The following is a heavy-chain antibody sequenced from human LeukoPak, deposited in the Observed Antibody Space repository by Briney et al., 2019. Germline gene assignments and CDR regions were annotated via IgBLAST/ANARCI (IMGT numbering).Heavy chain of an antibody. CDR3: ARGLGDYDILTGYYTPFDY. CDR1: GFTFSSYG. Sequence: GGSLRLSCAASGFTFSSYGMHWVRQAPGKGLEWVAVISYDGSNKYYADSVKGRFTISRDNSKNTLYLQMNSLRAEDTAVYYCARGLGDYDILTGYYTPFDYWGQGTLVTVSS. D-gene: IGHD3-9*01. J-gene: IGHJ4*02. V-gene: IGHV3-30*03. CDR2: ISYDGSNK.